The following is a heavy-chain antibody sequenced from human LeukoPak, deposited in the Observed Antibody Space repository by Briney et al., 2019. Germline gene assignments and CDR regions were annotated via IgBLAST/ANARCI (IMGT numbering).Heavy chain of an antibody. CDR1: GFTFSSYS. V-gene: IGHV3-21*01. D-gene: IGHD2-15*01. J-gene: IGHJ4*02. CDR3: ARDVLGYCSGGSCYPDY. CDR2: ISSSSSYI. Sequence: PGRSLRLSCAASGFTFSSYSMNWVRQAPGKGLEWVSSISSSSSYIYYADSVKGRFTISRDNAKNSLYLQMNSLRAEDTAVYYCARDVLGYCSGGSCYPDYWGQGTLVTVSS.